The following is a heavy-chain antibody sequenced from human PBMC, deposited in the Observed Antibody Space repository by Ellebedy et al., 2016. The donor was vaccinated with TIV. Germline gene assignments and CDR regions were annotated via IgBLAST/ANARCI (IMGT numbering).Heavy chain of an antibody. CDR1: GFSFSNFG. Sequence: GGSLRLSXTASGFSFSNFGMSWVRQVPGKGLEWVSSISRSGNYVYYADSLKGRLTISRDNANNSLFLQMNSLTGEDTAVYYCAKKARDWYFDVWGRGTLVTVPS. CDR3: AKKARDWYFDV. J-gene: IGHJ2*01. CDR2: ISRSGNYV. V-gene: IGHV3-21*01.